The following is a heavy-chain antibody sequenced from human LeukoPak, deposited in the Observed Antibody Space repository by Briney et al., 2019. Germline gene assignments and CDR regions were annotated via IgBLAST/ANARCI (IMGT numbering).Heavy chain of an antibody. D-gene: IGHD6-13*01. CDR3: ARGIAAAGRCFDY. CDR2: ISSSGSYI. Sequence: PGGSLRLSCAASGFTFSSYSMNWVRQAPGKGLEWVSSISSSGSYIYYADSVKGRFTISRDNAKNSLYLQMNSPRAEDTAVYYCARGIAAAGRCFDYWGQGTLVTVSS. J-gene: IGHJ4*02. V-gene: IGHV3-21*01. CDR1: GFTFSSYS.